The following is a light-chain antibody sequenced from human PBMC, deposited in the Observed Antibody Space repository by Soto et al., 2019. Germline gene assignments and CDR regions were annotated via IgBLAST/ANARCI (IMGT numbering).Light chain of an antibody. CDR2: KAS. Sequence: DVQMTQSPSTLSGSVGDRVTITCRASQTISSWLAWYQQKPGKAPKLLIYKASTLKSGVPSRFSGSGSGTEFTLTISGLLPEDFAAYHCQQLYTLPFTFGQGTRLENK. J-gene: IGKJ5*01. CDR3: QQLYTLPFT. V-gene: IGKV1-5*03. CDR1: QTISSW.